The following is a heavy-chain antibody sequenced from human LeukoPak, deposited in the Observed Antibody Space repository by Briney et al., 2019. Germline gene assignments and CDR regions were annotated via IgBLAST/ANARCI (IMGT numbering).Heavy chain of an antibody. CDR1: GFTFSSYA. CDR2: ITGSGDRT. CDR3: AKEGSLSLDY. V-gene: IGHV3-23*01. J-gene: IGHJ4*02. Sequence: GGSLRLSCAASGFTFSSYAINWVRQAPGKGLEWVSSITGSGDRTYYTDSVRGRFTISRDNSRNTLYLQMNGLRAEDTALYFCAKEGSLSLDYWGQGTLVTVSS.